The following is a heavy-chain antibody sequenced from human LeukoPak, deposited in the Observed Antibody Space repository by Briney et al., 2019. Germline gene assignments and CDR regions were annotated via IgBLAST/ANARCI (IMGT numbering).Heavy chain of an antibody. CDR3: ARDLVRKILWFGERYYYYMDV. CDR1: GGSISSGSYY. J-gene: IGHJ6*03. Sequence: SQTLSLTCTVSGGSISSGSYYWRWIRQPAGKGLEWIGRIYTSGSTNYNPSLKSRVTISVDTSKNQFSLKLSSVTAADTAVYYCARDLVRKILWFGERYYYYMDVWGKGTTVTVSS. D-gene: IGHD3-10*01. CDR2: IYTSGST. V-gene: IGHV4-61*02.